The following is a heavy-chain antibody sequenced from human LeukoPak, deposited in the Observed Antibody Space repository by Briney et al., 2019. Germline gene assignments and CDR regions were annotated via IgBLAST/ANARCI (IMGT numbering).Heavy chain of an antibody. J-gene: IGHJ4*02. CDR3: AREGCGYSYGPGDY. V-gene: IGHV4-31*03. CDR1: GGSISSGGYY. CDR2: IYYSGST. Sequence: PSETLSLTCTVSGGSISSGGYYWSWIRQHPGKGLEWIGYIYYSGSTYYNPSLKSRVTISVDTSKNQFSLKLSSVTAADTAVYYCAREGCGYSYGPGDYWGQGTLVTVSS. D-gene: IGHD5-18*01.